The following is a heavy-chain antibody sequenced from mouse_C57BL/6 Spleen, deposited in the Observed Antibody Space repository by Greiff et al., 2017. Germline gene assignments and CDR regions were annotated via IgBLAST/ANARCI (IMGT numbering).Heavy chain of an antibody. J-gene: IGHJ2*01. Sequence: VQLQQPGAELVKPGASVKLSCKASGYTFTSYWMHWVKQRPGQGLEWIGMIHPNSGSTNYNEKFKSKATLTVVKSSSTAYMQLSSLTSEDSAVYYCARSYYGSSYDYWGQGTTLTVSS. CDR3: ARSYYGSSYDY. D-gene: IGHD1-1*01. CDR1: GYTFTSYW. CDR2: IHPNSGST. V-gene: IGHV1-64*01.